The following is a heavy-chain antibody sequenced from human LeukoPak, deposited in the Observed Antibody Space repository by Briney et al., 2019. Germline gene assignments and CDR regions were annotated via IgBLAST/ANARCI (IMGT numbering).Heavy chain of an antibody. CDR3: ARATYYYGSGSYSRAPYFDY. D-gene: IGHD3-10*01. CDR2: INHSGST. Sequence: PSETLSLTCAVYGGSFSGYYWSWIRQPPGKGLEWIGEINHSGSTNYNPSLKSRVTISVDTSKNQFSLKLSSGTAADTAVYYCARATYYYGSGSYSRAPYFDYWGQGTLVTVSS. J-gene: IGHJ4*02. CDR1: GGSFSGYY. V-gene: IGHV4-34*01.